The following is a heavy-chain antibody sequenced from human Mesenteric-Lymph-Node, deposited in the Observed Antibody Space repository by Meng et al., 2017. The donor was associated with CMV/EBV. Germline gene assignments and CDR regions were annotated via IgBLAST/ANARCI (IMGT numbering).Heavy chain of an antibody. CDR2: ISSSSSTI. D-gene: IGHD3-10*01. Sequence: GESLKISCAASGFTFSSYSMNWVRQAPGKGLEWVSYISSSSSTIYYADSVEGRFTISRDNAKNSLYLQMNSLRAEDTAVYYCARGRYGAGSHTLDFWGQGTLVTVSS. CDR3: ARGRYGAGSHTLDF. V-gene: IGHV3-48*04. CDR1: GFTFSSYS. J-gene: IGHJ4*02.